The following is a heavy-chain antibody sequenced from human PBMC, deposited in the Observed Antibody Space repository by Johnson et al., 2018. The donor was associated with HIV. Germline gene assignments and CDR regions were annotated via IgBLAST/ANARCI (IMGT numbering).Heavy chain of an antibody. CDR3: AIATYHNFWGGSSPSHAFHV. Sequence: QVQLVESGGGLVKPGGSLRLSCAASGFTFSDYYMSWIRQAPGKGLEWVAVISYDGSNKYYADSVKGRFTISRDNAKNSLYLQMIRLRVEDTAFYYCAIATYHNFWGGSSPSHAFHVWGQGTMVTVSS. CDR2: ISYDGSNK. D-gene: IGHD3-3*01. V-gene: IGHV3-11*01. CDR1: GFTFSDYY. J-gene: IGHJ3*01.